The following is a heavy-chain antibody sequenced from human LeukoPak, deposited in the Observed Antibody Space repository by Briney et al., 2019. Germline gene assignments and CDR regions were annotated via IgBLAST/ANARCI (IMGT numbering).Heavy chain of an antibody. CDR3: ARELGSGWYYIDY. Sequence: QPGGSLRLSCAASGFTFSSYWMTWVRQAPGKGLEWVASIKHDGSEKYYVDSVKGRFTISRDNAKNSLYLQMNSLRAEDTAVYNCARELGSGWYYIDYWGQGTLVTVSS. V-gene: IGHV3-7*01. J-gene: IGHJ4*02. CDR2: IKHDGSEK. CDR1: GFTFSSYW. D-gene: IGHD6-19*01.